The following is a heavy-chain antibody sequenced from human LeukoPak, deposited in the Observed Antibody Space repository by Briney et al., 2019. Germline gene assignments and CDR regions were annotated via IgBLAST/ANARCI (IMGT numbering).Heavy chain of an antibody. J-gene: IGHJ4*02. CDR2: ISYNGRNK. D-gene: IGHD3-22*01. CDR1: GFTFSNYA. V-gene: IGHV3-30*04. CDR3: AREASDTSGSYYDQSDGFEY. Sequence: GGSLRLSCAVSGFTFSNYALHGVRQAPGKGLEWVAVISYNGRNKYYADSVKGRFTISRDSSTNTLYLQMNSLRADDTAVYYCAREASDTSGSYYDQSDGFEYWGQGTLVTVSS.